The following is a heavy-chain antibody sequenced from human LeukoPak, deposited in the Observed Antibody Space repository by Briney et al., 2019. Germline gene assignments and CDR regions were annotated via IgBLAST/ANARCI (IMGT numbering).Heavy chain of an antibody. V-gene: IGHV3-30*18. Sequence: PGGSLRLSCAASGFTFSGDGMHWVRQAPGKGLEWVAGISYDGTNKYYADSMKGRVTISRDNSKNTLYLQMNSLRAEDTAVYYCAKSANYDYVWGSYRFSAFDIWGQGTMVTVSS. CDR1: GFTFSGDG. CDR3: AKSANYDYVWGSYRFSAFDI. D-gene: IGHD3-16*02. CDR2: ISYDGTNK. J-gene: IGHJ3*02.